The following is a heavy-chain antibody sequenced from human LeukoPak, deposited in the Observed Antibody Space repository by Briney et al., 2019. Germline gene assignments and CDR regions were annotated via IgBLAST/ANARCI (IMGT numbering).Heavy chain of an antibody. Sequence: GGSLRLSCAASGFTFDDYAMHWVRQAPGKGLEWVSLISEDGGSTYYADSVKGRFTISRDNSKNSLYLQMNSLRTEDTALYYCAKDRRTYYYYYMDVWGKGTTVTVSS. CDR2: ISEDGGST. V-gene: IGHV3-43*02. CDR3: AKDRRTYYYYYMDV. J-gene: IGHJ6*03. D-gene: IGHD1-7*01. CDR1: GFTFDDYA.